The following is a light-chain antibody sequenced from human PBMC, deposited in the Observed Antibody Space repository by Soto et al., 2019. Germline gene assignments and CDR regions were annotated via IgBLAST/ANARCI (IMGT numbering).Light chain of an antibody. J-gene: IGKJ5*01. CDR2: DAS. V-gene: IGKV3-11*01. Sequence: EIVLTQSPATLSLSPGERATLSCRASQSVSSYLAWCQQKPGQAPRLLIYDASNRATGIPARFSGSGSGTDFTLTISSLEPEDFAVYYCQQRSNWPGITFGQGTRLEIK. CDR1: QSVSSY. CDR3: QQRSNWPGIT.